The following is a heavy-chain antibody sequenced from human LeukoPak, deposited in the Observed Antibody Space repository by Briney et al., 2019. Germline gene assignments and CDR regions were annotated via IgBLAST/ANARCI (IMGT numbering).Heavy chain of an antibody. Sequence: SETLSLTCAVYGGSFSSYYWSWIRQPPGKGLKWIGEINHSGSTNYNPSLKSRVTISVDTSKNQFSLKLSSVTAADTAVYYCARGRHPTIFGAAPYYYYGMDVWGQGTTVTVSS. CDR3: ARGRHPTIFGAAPYYYYGMDV. V-gene: IGHV4-34*01. J-gene: IGHJ6*02. CDR2: INHSGST. D-gene: IGHD3-3*01. CDR1: GGSFSSYY.